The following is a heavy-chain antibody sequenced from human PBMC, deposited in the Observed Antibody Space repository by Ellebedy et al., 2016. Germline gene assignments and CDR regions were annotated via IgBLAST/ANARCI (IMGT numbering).Heavy chain of an antibody. J-gene: IGHJ2*01. Sequence: GESLKISXAASGFTVSDHYMAWVRQAPGKGLEWVSIINGNGDTTHYVDSVRGRFTISRDNSRNTLYVQMNSLNVEDAAMYYCAKGDQWLVPAHFDLWGRGTLITVSS. CDR1: GFTVSDHY. CDR2: INGNGDTT. D-gene: IGHD6-19*01. V-gene: IGHV3-53*01. CDR3: AKGDQWLVPAHFDL.